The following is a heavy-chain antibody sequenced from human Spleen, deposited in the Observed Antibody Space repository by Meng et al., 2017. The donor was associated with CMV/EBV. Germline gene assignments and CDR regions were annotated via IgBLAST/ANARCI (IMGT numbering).Heavy chain of an antibody. J-gene: IGHJ4*02. CDR1: RYTFTRYY. CDR3: ARDSYTSLDY. V-gene: IGHV1-46*03. D-gene: IGHD3-16*01. Sequence: AQRGQSGCEVKKPGASVKVSGKASRYTFTRYYMHWVRQAPGQGLECMGIINPSGGSTSYAQKFQGRVTMTTDTSTSTAYMELRSLRSDDTAVYYCARDSYTSLDYWGQGILVTVSS. CDR2: INPSGGST.